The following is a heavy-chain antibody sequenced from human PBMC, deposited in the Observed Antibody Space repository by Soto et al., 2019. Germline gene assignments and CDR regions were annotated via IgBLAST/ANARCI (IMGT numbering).Heavy chain of an antibody. V-gene: IGHV4-34*01. Sequence: QVQLQQWGAGLLKPSETLSLTCAVYGGSFSGYYWSWIRQPPGKGLEWIGEINHSGSTNYNPSLKSRVTTSVDTSKNQFSLKLSSVTAADTAVYYCARGLRMTTVTTYWFDPWGQGTLVTVSS. J-gene: IGHJ5*02. CDR1: GGSFSGYY. D-gene: IGHD4-17*01. CDR2: INHSGST. CDR3: ARGLRMTTVTTYWFDP.